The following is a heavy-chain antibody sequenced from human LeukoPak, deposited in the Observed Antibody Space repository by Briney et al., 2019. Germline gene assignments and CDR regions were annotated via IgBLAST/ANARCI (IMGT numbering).Heavy chain of an antibody. V-gene: IGHV1-69*05. CDR2: IVPIFGTA. CDR3: ARVGGCSSTSCYTHWFDP. J-gene: IGHJ5*02. D-gene: IGHD2-2*02. Sequence: ASVKVSCKASGGTFSSYAISWLRQAPGQGLEWMGGIVPIFGTANYAQKFQGRVTITTDESTSTAYMELSSLRSEDTAVYYCARVGGCSSTSCYTHWFDPWGQGTLVTVSS. CDR1: GGTFSSYA.